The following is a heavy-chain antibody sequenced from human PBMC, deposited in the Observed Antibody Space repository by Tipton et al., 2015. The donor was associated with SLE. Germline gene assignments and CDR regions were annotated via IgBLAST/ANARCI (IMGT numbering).Heavy chain of an antibody. CDR3: ARDPVGIAAAARNWYFDL. CDR2: VFHSGST. J-gene: IGHJ2*01. Sequence: TLSLTCTVSGGSISSSYWSWIRQPPGKGLEWIGYVFHSGSTNYNPSLKSRVTISVDTSKNQFSLKLSSVTAADTAVYYCARDPVGIAAAARNWYFDLWGRGTLVTVSS. D-gene: IGHD6-13*01. CDR1: GGSISSSY. V-gene: IGHV4-59*01.